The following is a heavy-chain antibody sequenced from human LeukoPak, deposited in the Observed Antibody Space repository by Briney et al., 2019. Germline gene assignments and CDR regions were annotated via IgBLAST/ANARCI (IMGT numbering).Heavy chain of an antibody. Sequence: GGSLRLSCAASGFTFSSCSMNWVRQAPGEGLEWLSYITSTSDTIYYADSVKGRFTISRDNSKNTLYLQMNSLRAEDTAVYYCARDTGSSGWSRGYFWPKGWFDPWGQGTLVTVSS. V-gene: IGHV3-48*01. CDR2: ITSTSDTI. CDR3: ARDTGSSGWSRGYFWPKGWFDP. CDR1: GFTFSSCS. D-gene: IGHD6-19*01. J-gene: IGHJ5*02.